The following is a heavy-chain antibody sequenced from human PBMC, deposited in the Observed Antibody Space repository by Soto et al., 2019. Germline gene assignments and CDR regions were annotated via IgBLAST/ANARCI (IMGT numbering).Heavy chain of an antibody. J-gene: IGHJ4*02. V-gene: IGHV4-39*01. D-gene: IGHD2-8*01. CDR3: ARQDIVLMVYANDY. Sequence: QLQLQESGPGLVKPSETLSLTCTVSGGSISSSSYYWGWIRQPPGKGLEWSGSIYYSGSTYYNPYLKSRVTVSVDTCTNQCCGKLSSVTAAETAVYYCARQDIVLMVYANDYWGQGTLVTVSS. CDR1: GGSISSSSYY. CDR2: IYYSGST.